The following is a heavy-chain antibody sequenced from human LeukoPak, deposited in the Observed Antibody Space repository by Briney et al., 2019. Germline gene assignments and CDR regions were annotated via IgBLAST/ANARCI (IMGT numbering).Heavy chain of an antibody. CDR3: AADSSGWSDDSLGI. CDR2: INCNSGGT. V-gene: IGHV1-2*02. Sequence: ASVKVSCKASGYTFTGYYIHWVRQAPGQGLEWMGWINCNSGGTNYAQEFRGRVTMTRDTSLSTAYMDLSSLTSDDTAVYYCAADSSGWSDDSLGIWGQGTMVTVSS. D-gene: IGHD6-19*01. CDR1: GYTFTGYY. J-gene: IGHJ3*02.